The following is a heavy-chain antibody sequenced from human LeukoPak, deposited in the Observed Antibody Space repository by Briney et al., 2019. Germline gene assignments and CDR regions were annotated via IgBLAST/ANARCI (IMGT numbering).Heavy chain of an antibody. D-gene: IGHD2-15*01. CDR1: GGSFSAYY. V-gene: IGHV4-34*01. CDR2: INHSGST. CDR3: ARYSRGVGAASDY. J-gene: IGHJ4*02. Sequence: PSETLSLTCAVYGGSFSAYYWSWSRQPPGRGLEWIGEINHSGSTNYNPSLKSRVTISVDTSKNQFSLKLSSVIAADTAVYYCARYSRGVGAASDYWGQGTLVTVSS.